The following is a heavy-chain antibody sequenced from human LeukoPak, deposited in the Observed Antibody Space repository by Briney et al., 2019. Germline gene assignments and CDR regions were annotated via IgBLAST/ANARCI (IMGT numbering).Heavy chain of an antibody. CDR2: ISGSGGGT. CDR3: AKDRGWNVDTAMVQYYFDY. V-gene: IGHV3-23*01. CDR1: GFTFSSYA. Sequence: GGSLRLSCAASGFTFSSYAMSWVRQAPGKGLEWVSAISGSGGGTYYADSVKGRFTISRDNSKNTLYLQMNSLRAEDTAVYYCAKDRGWNVDTAMVQYYFDYWGQGTLVTVSS. D-gene: IGHD5-18*01. J-gene: IGHJ4*02.